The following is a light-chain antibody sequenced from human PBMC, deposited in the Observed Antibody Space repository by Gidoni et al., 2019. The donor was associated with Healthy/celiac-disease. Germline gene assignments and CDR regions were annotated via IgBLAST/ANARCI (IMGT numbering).Light chain of an antibody. CDR3: QQYGSSPLT. V-gene: IGKV3-20*01. Sequence: EIVLTYSPGTLSLSPGERATLSCRASQSVSSSYFTWYQQKPGQAPRLLIYGSSSRATGIPDRFSGSGSGTDFTLTISRLEPEDFAVYYCQQYGSSPLTFGGGTKVEIK. J-gene: IGKJ4*01. CDR1: QSVSSSY. CDR2: GSS.